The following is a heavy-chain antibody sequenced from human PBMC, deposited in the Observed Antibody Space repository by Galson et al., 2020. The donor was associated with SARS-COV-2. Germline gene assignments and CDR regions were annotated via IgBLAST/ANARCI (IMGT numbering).Heavy chain of an antibody. V-gene: IGHV3-30*03. CDR1: GFTFSSYG. D-gene: IGHD6-13*01. J-gene: IGHJ4*02. Sequence: QAGGSLRLSCAASGFTFSSYGMHWVHQAPGKGLEWVAVISYDGSNKYYADSVKGRFTISRDNFKNTLYLQMNSLRAEDTAVYYCARDSELVMDYWGQGTLVTVSS. CDR2: ISYDGSNK. CDR3: ARDSELVMDY.